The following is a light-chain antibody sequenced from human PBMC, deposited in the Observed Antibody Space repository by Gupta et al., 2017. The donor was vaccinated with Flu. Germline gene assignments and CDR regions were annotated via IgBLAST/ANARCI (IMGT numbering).Light chain of an antibody. V-gene: IGKV3-20*01. CDR3: QQYDNSPWT. J-gene: IGKJ1*01. Sequence: EIVLMQSPGTLSLSPGERVSLSCRASQNVSNSYLAWYQHKSGQAPRLLIHSASRRAIGVPDRFSGHESGTDFTLTIARLEPEDAAVYYCQQYDNSPWTFGQGTKVEI. CDR1: QNVSNSY. CDR2: SAS.